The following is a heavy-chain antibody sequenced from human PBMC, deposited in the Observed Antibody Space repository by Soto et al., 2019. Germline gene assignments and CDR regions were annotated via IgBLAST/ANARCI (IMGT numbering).Heavy chain of an antibody. J-gene: IGHJ4*02. D-gene: IGHD6-19*01. Sequence: EVQLVESGGNLVQPGGSLRLSCAASGFRFSIYSMNWVRQAPGKGLEWSAYITSDTKTIKYADSVKGRFTISRDNGKNSVYLHMNSLRDEDTAVYYCARSVEGHFDYWGQGTEVTVSA. CDR1: GFRFSIYS. V-gene: IGHV3-48*02. CDR2: ITSDTKTI. CDR3: ARSVEGHFDY.